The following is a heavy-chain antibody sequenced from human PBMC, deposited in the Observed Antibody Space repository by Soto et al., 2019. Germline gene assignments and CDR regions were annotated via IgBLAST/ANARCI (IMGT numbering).Heavy chain of an antibody. CDR3: ARHAGGGRFDP. D-gene: IGHD3-16*01. V-gene: IGHV4-59*08. J-gene: IGHJ5*02. CDR2: IYYSGST. Sequence: QVQLQESGPGLVKPSETLSLTCTVSGGSISSYYWSWIRQPPGKGLEWIGYIYYSGSTNYNPSLKSRVTISVDTSKNQFTLKLSSVTAADTAVYYCARHAGGGRFDPWGQGTLVTVSS. CDR1: GGSISSYY.